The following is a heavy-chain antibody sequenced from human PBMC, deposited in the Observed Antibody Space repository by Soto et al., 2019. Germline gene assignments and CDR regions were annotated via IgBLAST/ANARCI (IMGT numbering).Heavy chain of an antibody. CDR2: ISAYNGNT. Sequence: QVQLVQSGAEVKKPGASVKVSCKASGYTFTSYGISWVRQATGQGLEWMGWISAYNGNTNYAQKLQGRVTMTTNTSTSTADMELRSRRSDDTAVYYCARGTGTTRFNYYYYRMDVWGQGTTVTVSS. V-gene: IGHV1-18*01. J-gene: IGHJ6*02. CDR1: GYTFTSYG. CDR3: ARGTGTTRFNYYYYRMDV. D-gene: IGHD1-1*01.